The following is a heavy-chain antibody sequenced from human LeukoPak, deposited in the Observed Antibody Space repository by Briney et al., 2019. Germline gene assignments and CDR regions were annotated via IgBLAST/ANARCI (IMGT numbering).Heavy chain of an antibody. D-gene: IGHD3-9*01. Sequence: SVKVSCKASGYTFTGYYMHWVRQAPGQGLEWMGWINPNSGGTNYAQKFQGRVAMTRDTSISTAYMELSRLRSDDTAVYYCARDDGRYFDWLLPDYWGQGTLVTVSS. V-gene: IGHV1-2*02. CDR1: GYTFTGYY. CDR3: ARDDGRYFDWLLPDY. J-gene: IGHJ4*02. CDR2: INPNSGGT.